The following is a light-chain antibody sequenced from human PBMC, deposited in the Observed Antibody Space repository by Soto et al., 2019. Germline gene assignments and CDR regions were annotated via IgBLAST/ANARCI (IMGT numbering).Light chain of an antibody. V-gene: IGKV3-15*01. J-gene: IGKJ3*01. CDR1: QSVSSN. Sequence: EMVMTQSPATLSVSPGERATLSCRASQSVSSNLAWYQQKPGQAPRLLIYGASTRATGIPARFSGSGSGTEFTLTICSLQSEDFAVYFCQQYNNWPLAFGPGTKVDIK. CDR2: GAS. CDR3: QQYNNWPLA.